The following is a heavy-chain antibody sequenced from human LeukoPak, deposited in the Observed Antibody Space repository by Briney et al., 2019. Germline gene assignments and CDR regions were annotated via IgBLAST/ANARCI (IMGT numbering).Heavy chain of an antibody. CDR1: GLTFDDYA. CDR2: ISGDGDFT. V-gene: IGHV3-43*02. J-gene: IGHJ4*02. CDR3: AKYQRQWLPKGGFDY. D-gene: IGHD6-19*01. Sequence: GGSLRLSCAASGLTFDDYAMHWVRQTPGKALEWVSLISGDGDFTYYADSVKGRFTISRDNSKNTLYLEMDNLRAEDTAVYYCAKYQRQWLPKGGFDYWGQETVVPVFS.